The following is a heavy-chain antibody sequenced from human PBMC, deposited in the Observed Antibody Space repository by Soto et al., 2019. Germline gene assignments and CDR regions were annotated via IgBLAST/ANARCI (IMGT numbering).Heavy chain of an antibody. CDR1: GYTFTSYG. Sequence: SVKVPCNASGYTFTSYGISWVRQAPGQGLEWMGWISAYNGNTKYAQNLQGRVTMTTDTSTSTAYMELRSLRSDDTAVYYCARDSPAQAVAAVYWGQGTLVTVSS. J-gene: IGHJ4*02. CDR3: ARDSPAQAVAAVY. CDR2: ISAYNGNT. D-gene: IGHD6-19*01. V-gene: IGHV1-18*01.